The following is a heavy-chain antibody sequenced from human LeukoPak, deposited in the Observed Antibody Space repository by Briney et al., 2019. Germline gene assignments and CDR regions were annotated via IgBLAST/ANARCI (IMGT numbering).Heavy chain of an antibody. CDR1: GGSFSGYY. D-gene: IGHD4-17*01. CDR3: ARTQGYGDYIDY. CDR2: INHSGST. Sequence: PSETLSLTCAVYGGSFSGYYWSWIRQPPGKGLEWIGEINHSGSTNYNPSLKSRVTISVDTSKNQFSLKLSSVTAADTAVYYCARTQGYGDYIDYWGQGTLVTVSS. J-gene: IGHJ4*02. V-gene: IGHV4-34*01.